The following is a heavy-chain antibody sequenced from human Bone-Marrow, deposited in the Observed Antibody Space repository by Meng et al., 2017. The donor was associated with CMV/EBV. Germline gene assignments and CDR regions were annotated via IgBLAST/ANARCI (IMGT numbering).Heavy chain of an antibody. CDR2: INHTGSA. CDR3: ARAYCTTNSCYTYYFDS. V-gene: IGHV4-34*01. Sequence: YGGSFSGYYWTWIRQPPAKGLEWIGEINHTGSANSNPSLKSRVTISVDRSKNQFSLKVTSVTAADTAVYYCARAYCTTNSCYTYYFDSWGQGTLVTVSS. J-gene: IGHJ4*02. CDR1: GGSFSGYY. D-gene: IGHD2-8*01.